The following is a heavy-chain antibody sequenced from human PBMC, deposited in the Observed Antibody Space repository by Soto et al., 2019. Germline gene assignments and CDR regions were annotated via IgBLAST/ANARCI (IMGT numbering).Heavy chain of an antibody. V-gene: IGHV1-18*01. J-gene: IGHJ5*02. Sequence: ASVKVSCKTSGYTFSSYGISWVRQAPGQGLEWMGWISGDNGKTNHAQNFQGRVTMTADTSTRTVYLELRSLTSDDTAVYYCARVRSWNYDADWFDPWGQGTLVTVSS. CDR1: GYTFSSYG. CDR3: ARVRSWNYDADWFDP. CDR2: ISGDNGKT. D-gene: IGHD1-7*01.